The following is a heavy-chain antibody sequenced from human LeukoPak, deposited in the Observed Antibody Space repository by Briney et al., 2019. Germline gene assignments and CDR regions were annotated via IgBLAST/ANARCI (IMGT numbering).Heavy chain of an antibody. CDR2: INHSGST. V-gene: IGHV4-34*01. D-gene: IGHD6-13*01. CDR1: GGSFSGYY. CDR3: ATDIRSSWYGVAILGY. J-gene: IGHJ4*02. Sequence: SETLSLTCAVYGGSFSGYYWSWIRQPPGKGLEWIGEINHSGSTNYNPSLKSRVTISVDTSKNQFSLKLSSVTAADTAVYYCATDIRSSWYGVAILGYWGQGTLVTVSS.